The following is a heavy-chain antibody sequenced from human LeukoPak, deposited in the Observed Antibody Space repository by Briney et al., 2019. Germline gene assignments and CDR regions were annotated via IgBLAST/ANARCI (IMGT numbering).Heavy chain of an antibody. CDR1: GGSISSGGYY. V-gene: IGHV4-61*08. D-gene: IGHD2-15*01. J-gene: IGHJ6*04. CDR3: ARVIVDDV. CDR2: ISSSGRT. Sequence: SETLSLTCTVSGGSISSGGYYWSWIRQPPGKGLEWIGRISSSGRTNYNPALKSRVTMSVDTSKNQFSLKLISVTAADTAVYYCARVIVDDVWGKGTTVTVSS.